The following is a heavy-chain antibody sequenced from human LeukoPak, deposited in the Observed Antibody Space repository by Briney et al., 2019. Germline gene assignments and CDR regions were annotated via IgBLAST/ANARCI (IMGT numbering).Heavy chain of an antibody. J-gene: IGHJ2*01. CDR1: GFTFSSYN. V-gene: IGHV3-48*01. D-gene: IGHD1-26*01. CDR3: AKDRTVGASYWYFDL. CDR2: ISSSSNTT. Sequence: GGSLRLSCAGSGFTFSSYNMNWVRQAPGKGLGWISYISSSSNTTYYADSVKGRFTISRDSSKNTLFLHMNTLRAEDTAIYYCAKDRTVGASYWYFDLWGRGTLVTVSS.